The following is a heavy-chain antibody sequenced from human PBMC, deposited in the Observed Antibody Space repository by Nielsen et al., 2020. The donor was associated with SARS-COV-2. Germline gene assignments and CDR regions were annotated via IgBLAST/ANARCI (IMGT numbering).Heavy chain of an antibody. CDR2: INPSGGST. CDR1: GYTFTSYY. Sequence: ASVKVSCKASGYTFTSYYMHWVRHAPGQGLEWMGIINPSGGSTSYAQKFQGRVTMTRDTSTSTVYMELSSLRSEDTAVYYCARDLTMVRGDYYYYGMDVWGQGTTVTVSS. J-gene: IGHJ6*02. D-gene: IGHD3-10*01. CDR3: ARDLTMVRGDYYYYGMDV. V-gene: IGHV1-46*01.